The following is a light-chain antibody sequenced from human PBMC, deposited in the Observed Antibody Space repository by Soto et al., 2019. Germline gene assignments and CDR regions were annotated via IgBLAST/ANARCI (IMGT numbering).Light chain of an antibody. CDR1: QTISSW. CDR3: QQYETFSGT. Sequence: DIQMTQSPSTLSGSVGDRVTITCRASQTISSWLAWYQQKPGEAPKLLIYDASALPRGVPSRFSGSGSGTKFTLTIASLQPDDFATYYCQQYETFSGTFGPGTKVEI. CDR2: DAS. V-gene: IGKV1-5*01. J-gene: IGKJ1*01.